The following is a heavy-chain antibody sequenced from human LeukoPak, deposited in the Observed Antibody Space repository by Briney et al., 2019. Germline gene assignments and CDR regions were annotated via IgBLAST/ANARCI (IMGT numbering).Heavy chain of an antibody. D-gene: IGHD1-14*01. J-gene: IGHJ4*02. CDR1: LDSTTSNF. Sequence: SQTLSLTCTVSLDSTTSNFWSWVRQPPGKGLEWLGEIHRSGSPNYNPSLQSRVTISIDRSRNQIVLELSSVTAADTAFYYCAREILGGFNPGAYWGQGTLVTVSS. CDR3: AREILGGFNPGAY. V-gene: IGHV4-59*12. CDR2: IHRSGSP.